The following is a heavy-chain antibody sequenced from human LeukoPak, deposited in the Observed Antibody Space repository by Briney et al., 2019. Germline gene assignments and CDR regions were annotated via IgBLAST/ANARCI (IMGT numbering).Heavy chain of an antibody. CDR2: IKSKTDGGTT. CDR1: VFTLTNAG. V-gene: IGHV3-15*01. J-gene: IGHJ3*02. CDR3: TTADGRDGYNVDAFDI. D-gene: IGHD5-24*01. Sequence: PGGTLSLSRAAPVFTLTNAGVSCVRQAAGKQVEGVGGIKSKTDGGTTDYAAPVEGRFTISRADSKNTLYLQMNSLKTEDTAVYYCTTADGRDGYNVDAFDIWGQGTMVTVSS.